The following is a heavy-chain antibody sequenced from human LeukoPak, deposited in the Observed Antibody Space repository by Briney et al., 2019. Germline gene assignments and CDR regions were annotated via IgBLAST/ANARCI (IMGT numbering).Heavy chain of an antibody. CDR1: GFAFTNAW. V-gene: IGHV3-48*01. CDR2: IGTTSGAI. Sequence: GGSLRLSCAASGFAFTNAWMNWVRQAPGKGLEWVSYIGTTSGAIYYADSVKGRFTISRDSAKNSLYLQMNSLRAEDTAVYYCARFRTWGDKAFDYWGQGTLVTVSS. J-gene: IGHJ4*02. CDR3: ARFRTWGDKAFDY. D-gene: IGHD2-21*02.